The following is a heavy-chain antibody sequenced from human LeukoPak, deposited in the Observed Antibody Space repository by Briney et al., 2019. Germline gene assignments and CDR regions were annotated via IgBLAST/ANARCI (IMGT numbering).Heavy chain of an antibody. J-gene: IGHJ4*02. CDR2: ISSSSSYI. CDR3: ARARGIKWELLLDY. CDR1: GFTFSSYS. V-gene: IGHV3-21*01. D-gene: IGHD1-26*01. Sequence: GGSLRLSCAASGFTFSSYSMNWVRQAPGKGLEWVSSISSSSSYIYYADSVKGRFTISRDNAKNSLYLQMNSLRAEDTAVYYCARARGIKWELLLDYWGQGTLVTVSS.